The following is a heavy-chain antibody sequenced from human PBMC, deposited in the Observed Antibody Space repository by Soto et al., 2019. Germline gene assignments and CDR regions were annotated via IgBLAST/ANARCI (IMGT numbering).Heavy chain of an antibody. CDR3: ASGQYSSSWTRWFDP. CDR1: GGSFSGDY. D-gene: IGHD6-13*01. Sequence: SETLSLTCAVYGGSFSGDYWSWIRQPPGKGLEWIGEINHSGSTNYNPSLKSRVTISVDTSKNQFSLKLSSVTAADTAVYYCASGQYSSSWTRWFDPWGQGTLVT. V-gene: IGHV4-34*01. J-gene: IGHJ5*02. CDR2: INHSGST.